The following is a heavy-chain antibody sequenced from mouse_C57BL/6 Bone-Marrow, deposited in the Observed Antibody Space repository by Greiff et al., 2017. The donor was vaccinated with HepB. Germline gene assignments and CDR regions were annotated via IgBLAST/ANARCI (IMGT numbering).Heavy chain of an antibody. J-gene: IGHJ1*03. CDR1: GYTFTSYG. D-gene: IGHD1-1*01. CDR2: IYPRSGNT. V-gene: IGHV1-81*01. CDR3: ARPYYYGSSYPYFDV. Sequence: VQLQESGAELVRPGASVKLSCKASGYTFTSYGISWVKQRTGQGLEWIGEIYPRSGNTYYNEKFKGKATLTADKSSSTAYMELRSLTSEASAVYFCARPYYYGSSYPYFDVWGTGTTVTVSS.